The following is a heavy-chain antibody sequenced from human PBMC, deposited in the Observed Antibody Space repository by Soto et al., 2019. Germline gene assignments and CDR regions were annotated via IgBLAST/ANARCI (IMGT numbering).Heavy chain of an antibody. CDR1: GGSITSYY. V-gene: IGHV4-59*01. J-gene: IGHJ6*02. CDR2: IYDTGISGYTPST. CDR3: ARGEDAFFYYGLDV. Sequence: PSETLSLTCTVSGGSITSYYWSWIRRPPGKGLEWIAYIYDTGISGYTPSTSYNPSLKSRVTMSVDTSKSQFSLKLTSVTAADTAVYYCARGEDAFFYYGLDVWGQGITVTVSS.